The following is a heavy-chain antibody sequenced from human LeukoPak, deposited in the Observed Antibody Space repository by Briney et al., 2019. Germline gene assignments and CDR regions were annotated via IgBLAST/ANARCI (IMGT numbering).Heavy chain of an antibody. V-gene: IGHV3-66*01. CDR3: ARDQDPTMTD. CDR1: GFTASTNY. Sequence: GGSLRLSCAASGFTASTNYMSWVRQAPGKGLEWVSIIYSSGGTYYADSVKGRYTISRDNSKNTLYLQMSSLRVEDTAVYYCARDQDPTMTDWGQGTLVTVSS. D-gene: IGHD5-18*01. CDR2: IYSSGGT. J-gene: IGHJ4*02.